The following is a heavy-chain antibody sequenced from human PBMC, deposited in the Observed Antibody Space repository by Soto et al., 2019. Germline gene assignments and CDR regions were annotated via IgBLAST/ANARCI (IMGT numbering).Heavy chain of an antibody. CDR1: GSTLTELS. CDR3: ATDVLLWFGELFQFSY. D-gene: IGHD3-10*01. J-gene: IGHJ4*02. Sequence: ASVKVSCKVSGSTLTELSMHWVRQAPGKGLEWMGGFDPEDGETIYAQKFQGRVTMTEDTSTDTAYMELSSLRSEDTAVYYCATDVLLWFGELFQFSYWGQGTLVTVSS. V-gene: IGHV1-24*01. CDR2: FDPEDGET.